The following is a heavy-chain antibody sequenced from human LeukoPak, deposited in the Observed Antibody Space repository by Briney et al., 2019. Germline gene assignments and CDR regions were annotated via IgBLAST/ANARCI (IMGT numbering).Heavy chain of an antibody. V-gene: IGHV4-59*08. J-gene: IGHJ2*01. CDR2: MYYSGST. D-gene: IGHD6-13*01. Sequence: SETLSLTCTVSGGSISRYYWRWIRQPPGKGLEWIGYMYYSGSTNYNPPLKSRVTISVDTYKNQFSLKLSTVTAADTDVYYCARQRGRSWLHWYFDLWGRGTLVTVSS. CDR1: GGSISRYY. CDR3: ARQRGRSWLHWYFDL.